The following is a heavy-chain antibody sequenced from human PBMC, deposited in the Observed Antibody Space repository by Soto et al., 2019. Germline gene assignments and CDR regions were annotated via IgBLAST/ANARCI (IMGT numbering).Heavy chain of an antibody. J-gene: IGHJ4*02. Sequence: SETLSLTCAVSGGSISSGGYYWSWIGQPPGKGLEWIGYIYYSGSTYYNPSLKTRVTLSADTSKNPFSLHLSSVTAADTAVYYCARGRLVVPALLFYYWGQGTLVTVSS. D-gene: IGHD6-19*01. CDR3: ARGRLVVPALLFYY. CDR2: IYYSGST. V-gene: IGHV4-30-4*01. CDR1: GGSISSGGYY.